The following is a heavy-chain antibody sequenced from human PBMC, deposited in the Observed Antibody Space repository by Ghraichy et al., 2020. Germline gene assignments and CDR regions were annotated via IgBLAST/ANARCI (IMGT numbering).Heavy chain of an antibody. CDR3: ARARNSNGYYPVGY. Sequence: SCTVSGDSISSGDYFWGWIRHLPGKGLEWIGYIYKSGSTYYSPSLQSRLTISIDASKNQFSLKLNSVTAADTAIYYCARARNSNGYYPVGYWGQGTLVTVSS. CDR2: IYKSGST. CDR1: GDSISSGDYF. D-gene: IGHD3-22*01. J-gene: IGHJ4*02. V-gene: IGHV4-30-4*08.